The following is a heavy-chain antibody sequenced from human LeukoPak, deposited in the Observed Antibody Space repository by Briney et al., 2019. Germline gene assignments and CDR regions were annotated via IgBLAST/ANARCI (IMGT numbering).Heavy chain of an antibody. J-gene: IGHJ5*02. Sequence: GGSLRLSCAASGFTFSSYAMHWVRQAPGKGLEWVAVISYDGSNKYYADSVKGRFTISRDNSKNTLYLQMNSLRAEDTAVYYCARDSILPIFGVENWFDPWGQGTLVTVSS. CDR3: ARDSILPIFGVENWFDP. D-gene: IGHD3-3*01. CDR2: ISYDGSNK. V-gene: IGHV3-30-3*01. CDR1: GFTFSSYA.